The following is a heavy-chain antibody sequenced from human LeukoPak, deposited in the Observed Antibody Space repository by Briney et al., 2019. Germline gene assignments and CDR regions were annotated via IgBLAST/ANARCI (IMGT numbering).Heavy chain of an antibody. CDR1: GFTFSSYW. J-gene: IGHJ4*02. CDR2: IKSDGSNT. Sequence: PGGSLRLSCAASGFTFSSYWMHWVRQAPGKGLVWVSRIKSDGSNTNCADSVKGRFTISRDNAKNTLHLQMNSLRAEDTAVYYCARGGYYGSGRYYFDSWGQGTLVTVSS. V-gene: IGHV3-74*01. D-gene: IGHD3-3*01. CDR3: ARGGYYGSGRYYFDS.